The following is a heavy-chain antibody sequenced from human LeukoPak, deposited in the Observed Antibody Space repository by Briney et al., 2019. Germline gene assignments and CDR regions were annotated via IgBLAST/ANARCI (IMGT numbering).Heavy chain of an antibody. J-gene: IGHJ4*02. CDR2: ISSSSSYI. V-gene: IGHV3-21*01. CDR3: ARGSDWYGYYFDY. D-gene: IGHD6-19*01. Sequence: GGSLRLSCAASGFTFSSYSMNWVRQAPGKGLEWVSSISSSSSYIYYADSVKGRFTISRDNAKNSLYLQMNSLRAEDTAVYYCARGSDWYGYYFDYWGQGTLVTVSS. CDR1: GFTFSSYS.